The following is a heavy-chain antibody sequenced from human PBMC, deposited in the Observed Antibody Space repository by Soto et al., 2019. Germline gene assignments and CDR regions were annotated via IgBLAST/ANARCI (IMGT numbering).Heavy chain of an antibody. CDR3: AREPAAGDWFDP. V-gene: IGHV1-18*01. J-gene: IGHJ5*02. D-gene: IGHD6-13*01. CDR1: GYTFTSYG. Sequence: ASVKVSCKASGYTFTSYGITWVPQAPGQGLEWMGWINTYNGNTNYAQKLQGRVTMTTDTSTSTAYMELRSLRSDDTAVYYCAREPAAGDWFDPWGQGTLVTVSS. CDR2: INTYNGNT.